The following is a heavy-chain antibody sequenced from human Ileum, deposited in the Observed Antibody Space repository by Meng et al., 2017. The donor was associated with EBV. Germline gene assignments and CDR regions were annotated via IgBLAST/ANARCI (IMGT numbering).Heavy chain of an antibody. CDR2: IYHSGSN. Sequence: VRLRGWGPGWVEPPGTLSLTCRLFGGSLRSMIWGGWGRQPPGKGREWIGEIYHSGSNNYNPSLKSRVTISVDKSKNQFSLNLSSVTAADTAVYYCARVGQWLPIDYWGQGTLVTVSS. J-gene: IGHJ4*02. CDR1: GGSLRSMIW. V-gene: IGHV4-4*03. CDR3: ARVGQWLPIDY. D-gene: IGHD6-19*01.